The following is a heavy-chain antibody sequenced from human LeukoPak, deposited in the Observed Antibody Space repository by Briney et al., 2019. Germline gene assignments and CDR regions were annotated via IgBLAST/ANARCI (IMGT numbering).Heavy chain of an antibody. D-gene: IGHD1-26*01. CDR1: GGTFSSYA. V-gene: IGHV1-69*05. CDR3: ASGVGATTELDP. CDR2: IIPIFGTA. Sequence: SVKVSCKASGGTFSSYAISWVRQAPGQGLEWMGGIIPIFGTANYAQKFQGRVTITTDESTSTAYMELSSLRSEDTAVYYCASGVGATTELDPWGQGTLVTVSS. J-gene: IGHJ5*02.